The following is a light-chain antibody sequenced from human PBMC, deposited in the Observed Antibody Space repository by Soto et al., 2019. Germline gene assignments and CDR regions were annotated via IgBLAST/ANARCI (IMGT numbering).Light chain of an antibody. Sequence: DIQMTQSPSSLSASVGDRVTITCRASQSISNYLNWYQQKPGKAPKLLIYAASSLQSGVPSRFSGSGSGTDFTLTISSLQPEDFATYYCQQTYSTPPCTFCQGTKLEIK. CDR3: QQTYSTPPCT. CDR1: QSISNY. V-gene: IGKV1-39*01. CDR2: AAS. J-gene: IGKJ2*02.